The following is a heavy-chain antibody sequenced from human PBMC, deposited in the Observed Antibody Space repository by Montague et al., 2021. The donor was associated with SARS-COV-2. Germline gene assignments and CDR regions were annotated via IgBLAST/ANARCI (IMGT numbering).Heavy chain of an antibody. J-gene: IGHJ4*02. CDR2: ISMSETRT. CDR1: GFTFSRYS. V-gene: IGHV3-48*04. CDR3: ARVASEHTAMAPDY. D-gene: IGHD5-18*01. Sequence: SLRLSCAAAGFTFSRYSMNWGRQAPGKGLEWISYISMSETRTQYADSVKGRFTISRDNARNSLYLQMRSLTGGDTAVYYCARVASEHTAMAPDYWGQGTLVTVSS.